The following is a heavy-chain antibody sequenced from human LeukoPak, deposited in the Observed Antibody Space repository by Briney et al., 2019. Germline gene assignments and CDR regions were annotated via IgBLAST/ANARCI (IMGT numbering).Heavy chain of an antibody. V-gene: IGHV3-48*03. D-gene: IGHD6-13*01. Sequence: TGGSLRLSCAASGFTFSSYEMNWVRQAPGKGLEWVSYISSSGSTIYYADSVKGRFTISRDNAKNSLYLQMNSLRAEDTAVYYCARGELVYFDYWGQGTLVTVSS. CDR3: ARGELVYFDY. J-gene: IGHJ4*02. CDR1: GFTFSSYE. CDR2: ISSSGSTI.